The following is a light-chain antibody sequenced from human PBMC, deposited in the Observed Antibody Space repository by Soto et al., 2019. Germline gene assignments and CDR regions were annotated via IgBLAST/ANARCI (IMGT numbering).Light chain of an antibody. V-gene: IGKV1-5*03. J-gene: IGKJ4*01. CDR3: QQSNVKSLS. CDR1: QNISSW. CDR2: QAS. Sequence: DIQMTQSPSTLSASIGDRVTITCRASQNISSWLSWYQQKPGKAPNLLIYQASILESGVPSRFSGSGSGPEFSLTISSLQPDYFATFDCQQSNVKSLSFGGGTKVEIK.